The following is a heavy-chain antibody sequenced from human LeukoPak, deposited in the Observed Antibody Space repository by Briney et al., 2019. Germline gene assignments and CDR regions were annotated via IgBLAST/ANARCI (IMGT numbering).Heavy chain of an antibody. CDR1: GASFSGYY. D-gene: IGHD2-15*01. V-gene: IGHV4-34*01. J-gene: IGHJ4*02. CDR3: ARGGHNYRLLL. Sequence: PSETLSLTCALYGASFSGYYCSWIRQPPGRWLEWIGEINLSGSTNYNPSLKSRVTISVDTSKYRFSLKLSSVTAADAGVYYCARGGHNYRLLLWGQGTLVTVSS. CDR2: INLSGST.